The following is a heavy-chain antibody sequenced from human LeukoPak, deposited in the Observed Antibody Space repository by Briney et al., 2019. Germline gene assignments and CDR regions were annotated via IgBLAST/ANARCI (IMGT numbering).Heavy chain of an antibody. D-gene: IGHD1-1*01. CDR3: ATAPILRGEAGEQYKYGMDV. CDR1: VGSISSGNW. J-gene: IGHJ6*02. CDR2: VYHNGTP. Sequence: SETLSLTCAVSVGSISSGNWWSWVRQSPGKGLEWIGEVYHNGTPNYNPSLKSRVTISADTFKNHFSLKLTSVTAADTAVYYCATAPILRGEAGEQYKYGMDVWSQGTTVIVSS. V-gene: IGHV4-4*02.